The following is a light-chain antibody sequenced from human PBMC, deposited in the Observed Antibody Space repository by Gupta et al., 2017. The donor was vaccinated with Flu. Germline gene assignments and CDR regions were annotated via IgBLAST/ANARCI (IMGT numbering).Light chain of an antibody. CDR1: NSATKS. Sequence: SYVLTQPPSVSVATGQMARIPRRGNNSATKSVHWYQQRPGQAPVLVIYDGSDRPSGIPERYSASKSGNTATLTITRVGAGEEADYYCQVWDSTGDHPFVFGTGTKVTVL. V-gene: IGLV3-21*02. J-gene: IGLJ1*01. CDR3: QVWDSTGDHPFV. CDR2: DGS.